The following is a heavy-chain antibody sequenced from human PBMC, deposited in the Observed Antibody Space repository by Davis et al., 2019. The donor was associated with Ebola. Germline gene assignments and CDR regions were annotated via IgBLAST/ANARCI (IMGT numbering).Heavy chain of an antibody. CDR1: GFTFSSYW. D-gene: IGHD1-14*01. J-gene: IGHJ6*02. CDR3: TTDSRRITLGYYYGMHV. V-gene: IGHV3-23*01. Sequence: GESLKISCAASGFTFSSYWMSWVRQAPGKGLEWVSDISSGGGAPYYADSVKGRFTTFRDNPKNTLYLQMNSLRADDTAVYYCTTDSRRITLGYYYGMHVWGQGTTVTVS. CDR2: ISSGGGAP.